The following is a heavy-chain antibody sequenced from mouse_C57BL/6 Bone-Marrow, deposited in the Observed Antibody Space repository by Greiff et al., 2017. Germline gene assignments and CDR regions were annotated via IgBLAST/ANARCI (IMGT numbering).Heavy chain of an antibody. D-gene: IGHD2-3*01. CDR2: INPSNGGT. CDR3: ARKDYDGFSWFAY. CDR1: GYTFTSYW. J-gene: IGHJ3*01. Sequence: QVQLKQPGTELVKPGASVKLSCKASGYTFTSYWMHWVKQRPGQGLEWIGNINPSNGGTNYNEKFKSKATLTVDKSSSTAYMQLSSLTSEDSAVXYCARKDYDGFSWFAYWGQGTLVTVSA. V-gene: IGHV1-53*01.